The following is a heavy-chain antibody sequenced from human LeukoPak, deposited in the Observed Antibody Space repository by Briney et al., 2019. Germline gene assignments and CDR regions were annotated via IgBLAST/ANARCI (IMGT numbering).Heavy chain of an antibody. D-gene: IGHD3-16*01. Sequence: GGSLRLSCAASGFSFSTYSMNWVRQAPGKGLEWVSSISSSSSYIYYADSVRGRFTISRDNAKNSLYLQINSLRAEDTAVYYCARQGHYGYAHAFDIWGQGTMVTVSS. CDR1: GFSFSTYS. V-gene: IGHV3-21*01. CDR2: ISSSSSYI. J-gene: IGHJ3*02. CDR3: ARQGHYGYAHAFDI.